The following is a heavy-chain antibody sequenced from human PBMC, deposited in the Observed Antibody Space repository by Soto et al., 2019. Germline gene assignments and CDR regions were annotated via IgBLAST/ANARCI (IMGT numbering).Heavy chain of an antibody. Sequence: GGSLRLSCAASGFTFSSYGMHWVRQAPGKGLEWVAVIWYDGSNKYYADSVKGRFTISRDNSKNTLYLQMNSLRAEDTAVYYCARGQSPYCGGDCYQPSDAFDIWGQGTMVTVSS. V-gene: IGHV3-33*01. CDR2: IWYDGSNK. CDR1: GFTFSSYG. D-gene: IGHD2-21*02. J-gene: IGHJ3*02. CDR3: ARGQSPYCGGDCYQPSDAFDI.